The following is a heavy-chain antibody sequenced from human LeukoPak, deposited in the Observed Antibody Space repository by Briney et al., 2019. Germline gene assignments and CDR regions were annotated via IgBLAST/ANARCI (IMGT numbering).Heavy chain of an antibody. D-gene: IGHD3-16*01. CDR2: IYPGDSDT. CDR1: GYTFTNYW. Sequence: GESLKISCKGSGYTFTNYWIGWVRQMPGKGLEWMGIIYPGDSDTRYSPSFQGQVTISADKSISTAYLQWRSLKASDTAMYYCARRYDNTEYFTYWGKGTLVTVSS. CDR3: ARRYDNTEYFTY. V-gene: IGHV5-51*01. J-gene: IGHJ4*02.